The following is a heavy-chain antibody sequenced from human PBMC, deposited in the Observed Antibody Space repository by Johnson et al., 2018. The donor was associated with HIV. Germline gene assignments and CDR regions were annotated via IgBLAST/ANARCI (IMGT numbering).Heavy chain of an antibody. CDR3: AKDLGDAVGTTHDAFDI. CDR1: GFTFSSYG. CDR2: IRYDGSNK. Sequence: QVLLVESGGGVVQPGGSLRLSCAASGFTFSSYGMHWVRQAPGKGLEWVAFIRYDGSNKYYADSVKGRFTISRDNSKNTLYLQMTSLRAEDTAVYYCAKDLGDAVGTTHDAFDIWGQGTMVTVSS. D-gene: IGHD1-26*01. V-gene: IGHV3-30*02. J-gene: IGHJ3*02.